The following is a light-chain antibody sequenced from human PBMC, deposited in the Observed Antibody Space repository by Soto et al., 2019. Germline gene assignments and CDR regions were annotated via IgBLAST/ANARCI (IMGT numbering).Light chain of an antibody. J-gene: IGLJ1*01. CDR1: SSNSGNNY. V-gene: IGLV1-51*02. CDR2: END. CDR3: GTWDSSLSGYV. Sequence: QSVLRQPPSVSAAPGQKGTISCSGNSSNSGNNYVSWFQQLPGTAPTLLIYENDKRPSGIPDPSSGSTSGTSATLGITGLQTGDEADYYCGTWDSSLSGYVFATGTKVTVL.